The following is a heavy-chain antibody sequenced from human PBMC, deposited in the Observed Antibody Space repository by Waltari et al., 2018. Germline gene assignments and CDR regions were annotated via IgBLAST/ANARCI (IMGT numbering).Heavy chain of an antibody. J-gene: IGHJ5*02. V-gene: IGHV4-59*01. CDR2: LYYSGST. CDR1: GGSISSYY. CDR3: VRGVYSGYDGWFDP. D-gene: IGHD5-12*01. Sequence: QVQLQESGPGLVKPSETLSLTCTVSGGSISSYYWSWIRQPPGKGLEWIGYLYYSGSTNYNPSLKSRVTISVDTSKNQFSLKLNSVTAADTAVYYCVRGVYSGYDGWFDPWGQGTLVTVSS.